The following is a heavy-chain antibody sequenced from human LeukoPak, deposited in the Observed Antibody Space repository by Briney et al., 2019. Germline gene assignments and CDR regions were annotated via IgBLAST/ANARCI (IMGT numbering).Heavy chain of an antibody. D-gene: IGHD6-19*01. V-gene: IGHV4-34*01. CDR2: INHRGST. CDR1: GGSFSGYY. Sequence: SETLSLTCAVYGGSFSGYYWNWIRQPPGMGLEWIGEINHRGSTNFNPSLKSRVTISEHTSKNQFSLKLSSVTAADTAVYYCARRGVAVAGYWYFDLWGRGTLLTVSS. CDR3: ARRGVAVAGYWYFDL. J-gene: IGHJ2*01.